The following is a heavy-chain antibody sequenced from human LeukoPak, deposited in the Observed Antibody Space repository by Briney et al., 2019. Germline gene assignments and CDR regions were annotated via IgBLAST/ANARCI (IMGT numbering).Heavy chain of an antibody. J-gene: IGHJ4*02. CDR1: GYTFTGYY. Sequence: ASVKVSCKASGYTFTGYYMHWVRQAPGQGLEWMGRINPNSCGTNYAQKFQGRVTMTRDTSISTAYMELSRLRSYDTAVYCCESSGAVAVFDYWGQGTLVTVSS. CDR2: INPNSCGT. CDR3: ESSGAVAVFDY. D-gene: IGHD6-19*01. V-gene: IGHV1-2*06.